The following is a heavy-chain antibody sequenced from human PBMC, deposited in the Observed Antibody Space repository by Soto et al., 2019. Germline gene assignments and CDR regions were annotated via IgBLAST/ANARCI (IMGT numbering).Heavy chain of an antibody. CDR1: GDSISSKTFF. V-gene: IGHV4-39*01. CDR3: ARHPRVTGRGAGFDP. D-gene: IGHD2-8*01. Sequence: SETLSLTCNVSGDSISSKTFFWDWIRQPPWKGLEWIGSIFYSGSSFYNPSLKSRVTLSVDTSKNQFSLKLSSVTAADTAVYYCARHPRVTGRGAGFDPWGQGXLVTV. CDR2: IFYSGSS. J-gene: IGHJ5*02.